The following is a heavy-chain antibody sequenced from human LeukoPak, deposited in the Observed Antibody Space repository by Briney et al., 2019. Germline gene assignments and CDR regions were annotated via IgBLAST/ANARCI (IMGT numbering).Heavy chain of an antibody. J-gene: IGHJ4*02. CDR1: GGSLSYYY. CDR2: INRSGST. D-gene: IGHD2-21*02. Sequence: SETLSLTCAVYGGSLSYYYWSWIRQPPEKGLEWIGEINRSGSTNYNPSLKSRVSISVDTSKNQFSLKLSSVTAADTAVYYCARGGFYCGDDCYVDYWGQGTLVTVSS. CDR3: ARGGFYCGDDCYVDY. V-gene: IGHV4-34*01.